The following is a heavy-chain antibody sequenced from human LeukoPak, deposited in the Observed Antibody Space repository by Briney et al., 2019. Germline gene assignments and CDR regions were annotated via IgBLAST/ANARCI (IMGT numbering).Heavy chain of an antibody. V-gene: IGHV4-31*03. Sequence: SEPLSLTCTVSGGSISSGGYYWSWIRQHPRKCLERIGYIYYSGSTYYNPSLKSRVTISVDTSKNQFSLKLSSVTAADTAVYYCARRMGSSGYRAAFDIWGQGTMVTVSS. J-gene: IGHJ3*02. CDR3: ARRMGSSGYRAAFDI. CDR2: IYYSGST. D-gene: IGHD3-22*01. CDR1: GGSISSGGYY.